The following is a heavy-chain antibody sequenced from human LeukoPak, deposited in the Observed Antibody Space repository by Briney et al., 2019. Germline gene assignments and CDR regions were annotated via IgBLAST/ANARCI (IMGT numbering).Heavy chain of an antibody. CDR2: IYTSGST. CDR1: GGSISSGSYY. CDR3: ARDSPIKIFGVVINYYYYMDV. Sequence: SQTLSLTCTVSGGSISSGSYYWSWIRQPAGKGLEWIGRIYTSGSTNYNPSLKSRVTISVDTSKNQFSLKLSSVTAADTAVYYCARDSPIKIFGVVINYYYYMDVWGKGTTVTVSS. V-gene: IGHV4-61*02. J-gene: IGHJ6*03. D-gene: IGHD3-3*01.